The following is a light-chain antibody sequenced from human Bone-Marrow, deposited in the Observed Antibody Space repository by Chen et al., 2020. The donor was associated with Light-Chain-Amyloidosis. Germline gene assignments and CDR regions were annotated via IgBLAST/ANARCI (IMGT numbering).Light chain of an antibody. Sequence: SYVLTQPSSVSVAPGQTATIACGGNNIGSTSVHWYQQTPGQAPLLVVYDDSDRPSGIPERWSGSNSGNTATLTSIRVEAGDEADYYCQVWDRSSDRPVFGGGTKLTVL. CDR1: NIGSTS. J-gene: IGLJ3*02. CDR3: QVWDRSSDRPV. CDR2: DDS. V-gene: IGLV3-21*02.